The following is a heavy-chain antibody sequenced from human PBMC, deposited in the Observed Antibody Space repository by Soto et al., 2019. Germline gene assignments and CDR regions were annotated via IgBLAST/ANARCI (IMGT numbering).Heavy chain of an antibody. V-gene: IGHV3-30-3*01. D-gene: IGHD6-25*01. CDR1: GFTFSSYT. Sequence: HPGGSLRLSCAASGFTFSSYTMHWVRQAPGKGLEWVAVISYDGSNKNYADSVKGRFTISRDNSKNTLYLQMNSLKIEDTAVYFCSASLVAGGFDLWGQGTEVTVSS. CDR2: ISYDGSNK. J-gene: IGHJ3*01. CDR3: SASLVAGGFDL.